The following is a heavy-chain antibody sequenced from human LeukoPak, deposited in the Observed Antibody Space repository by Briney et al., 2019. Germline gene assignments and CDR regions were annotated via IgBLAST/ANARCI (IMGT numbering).Heavy chain of an antibody. J-gene: IGHJ4*02. D-gene: IGHD3-22*01. CDR2: INAGNGNT. CDR3: ARDRRNYYDSSGYFH. CDR1: GYTFTSYA. V-gene: IGHV1-3*01. Sequence: GASVKVSCKASGYTFTSYAMHWVRQAPGQRLEWMGWINAGNGNTKYSQKFQGRVTITADESTSTAYMELSSLRSEDTAVYYCARDRRNYYDSSGYFHWGQGTLVTVSS.